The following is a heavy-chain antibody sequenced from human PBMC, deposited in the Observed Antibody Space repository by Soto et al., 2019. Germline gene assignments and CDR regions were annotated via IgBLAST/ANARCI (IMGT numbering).Heavy chain of an antibody. J-gene: IGHJ6*03. CDR2: INHSGST. V-gene: IGHV4-34*01. D-gene: IGHD4-4*01. Sequence: SETLSLTCAVYGGSFSGYYWSWIRQPPGKGLEWIGEINHSGSTNYNPSLKSRVTISVDTSKNQFSLKLSSVTAADTAVYYCARELYSNYGGDYYYYMDVWGKGTTVTVS. CDR3: ARELYSNYGGDYYYYMDV. CDR1: GGSFSGYY.